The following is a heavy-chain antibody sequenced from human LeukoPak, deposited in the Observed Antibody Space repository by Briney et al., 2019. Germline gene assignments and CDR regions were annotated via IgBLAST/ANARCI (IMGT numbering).Heavy chain of an antibody. CDR1: GFTFGNYW. D-gene: IGHD3-22*01. CDR2: IKQDESEK. J-gene: IGHJ4*02. CDR3: ARCNYYDSSGYPTSFEN. Sequence: PGGSLRLSCAASGFTFGNYWMTWVRQAPGKGLEWVANIKQDESEKYYVDSVRGRFTISRDNAKNSLYLQMNSLRAEDTAVYYCARCNYYDSSGYPTSFENWGQGTLVTVSS. V-gene: IGHV3-7*01.